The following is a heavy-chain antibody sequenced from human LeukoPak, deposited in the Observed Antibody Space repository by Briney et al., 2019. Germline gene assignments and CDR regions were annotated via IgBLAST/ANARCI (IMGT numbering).Heavy chain of an antibody. D-gene: IGHD2-2*01. CDR3: ARGGYCSSTSCSLNWFDP. CDR2: INHSGST. J-gene: IGHJ5*02. Sequence: SETLSLTCAVYGGSFSGYYWSWIRQPPGKGLEWIGEINHSGSTNYNPSLKSRVTISVDTSKSQFSLKLSSVTAADTAVYYCARGGYCSSTSCSLNWFDPWGQGTLVTVSS. CDR1: GGSFSGYY. V-gene: IGHV4-34*01.